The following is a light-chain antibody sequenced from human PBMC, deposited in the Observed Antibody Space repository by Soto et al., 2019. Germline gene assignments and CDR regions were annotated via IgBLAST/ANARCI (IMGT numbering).Light chain of an antibody. CDR2: EVS. J-gene: IGLJ1*01. V-gene: IGLV2-23*02. CDR1: SSDVGSYNL. CDR3: CAYAGSSDV. Sequence: QSALTQPASVSGSPGQSITISCTGTSSDVGSYNLVSWYQQHPGKAPKLMNYEVSKRPSGVSNRFSGSKSGNTASLTISGLQAEDEADYYCCAYAGSSDVFGTGTKVTVL.